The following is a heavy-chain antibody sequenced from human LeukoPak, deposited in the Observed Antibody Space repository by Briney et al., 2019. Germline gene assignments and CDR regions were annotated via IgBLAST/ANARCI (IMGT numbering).Heavy chain of an antibody. CDR2: IYYSGST. V-gene: IGHV4-59*01. CDR1: GGSISSYY. CDR3: ARGVVGATRFDY. J-gene: IGHJ4*02. D-gene: IGHD1-26*01. Sequence: PSETLSLTCTVSGGSISSYYWSWIRQRAGKGLEWIGYIYYSGSTNYNPSLKSRVTISVDTSKNQFSLKLSSVTAADTAVYYCARGVVGATRFDYWGQGTLVTVSS.